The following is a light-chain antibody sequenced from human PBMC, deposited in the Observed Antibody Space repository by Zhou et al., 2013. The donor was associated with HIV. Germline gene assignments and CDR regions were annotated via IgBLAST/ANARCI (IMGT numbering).Light chain of an antibody. CDR2: AAS. CDR3: QQSYSTPLT. J-gene: IGKJ4*01. Sequence: DIQMTQSPSSLSASVGDRVTITCRASQNINTYLSWYQQKPGKAPHLLIYAASILQSGVPSRFSGSASGTDFTLTISSLQPEDFATYFCQQSYSTPLTFGGGTKVDIK. CDR1: QNINTY. V-gene: IGKV1-39*01.